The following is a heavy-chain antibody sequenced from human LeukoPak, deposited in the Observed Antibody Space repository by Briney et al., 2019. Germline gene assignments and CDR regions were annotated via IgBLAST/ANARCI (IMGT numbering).Heavy chain of an antibody. CDR1: GFTFSSYA. D-gene: IGHD6-6*01. CDR2: ISGSGGST. V-gene: IGHV3-23*01. Sequence: GGSLRLSCAASGFTFSSYAMSWVRQAPGKGLEWVSAISGSGGSTYYADSVKGRFTISRDNSKNTLYLQMNSLRAEDTAVYYCAKDIAEYSSSHGAFDIWGQGTMVTVSS. J-gene: IGHJ3*02. CDR3: AKDIAEYSSSHGAFDI.